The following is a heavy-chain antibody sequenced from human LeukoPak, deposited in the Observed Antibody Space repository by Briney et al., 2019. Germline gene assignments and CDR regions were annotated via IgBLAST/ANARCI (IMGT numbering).Heavy chain of an antibody. CDR1: GGSFSGYY. CDR3: ARDTPWIYSGYERENWFDP. J-gene: IGHJ5*02. V-gene: IGHV4-34*01. Sequence: SETLSLTCAVYGGSFSGYYWSWIRQPPGKGLEWIGYIYYSGSTYYNPSLKSRVTISVDTSKNQFSLKLSSVTAADTAVYYCARDTPWIYSGYERENWFDPWGQGTLVTVSS. CDR2: IYYSGST. D-gene: IGHD5-12*01.